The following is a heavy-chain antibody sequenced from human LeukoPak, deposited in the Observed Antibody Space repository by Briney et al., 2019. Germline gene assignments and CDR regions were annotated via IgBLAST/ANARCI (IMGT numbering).Heavy chain of an antibody. CDR2: IYTSGST. CDR1: GGSISSSSYY. J-gene: IGHJ3*02. Sequence: PSETLSLTCTVSGGSISSSSYYWGWIRQPPGKGLEWIGRIYTSGSTNYNPSLKSRVTISVDTSKNQFSLKLSSVTAADTAVYYCARSGWRRWSAFDIWGQGTMVTVSS. D-gene: IGHD5-24*01. CDR3: ARSGWRRWSAFDI. V-gene: IGHV4-61*02.